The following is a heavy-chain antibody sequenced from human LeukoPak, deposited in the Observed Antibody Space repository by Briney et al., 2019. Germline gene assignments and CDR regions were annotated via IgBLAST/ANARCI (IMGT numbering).Heavy chain of an antibody. J-gene: IGHJ4*02. Sequence: GGSLRLSCAASGCIVSGNFMNWVRQAPGKGLEWVSILYAGGTTSYTDSVKGRFTISRDSSKNTLYLQMKSLRAEDTAVYYCARGFPPAHWGQGTLVTVSS. D-gene: IGHD3-10*01. CDR1: GCIVSGNF. CDR3: ARGFPPAH. CDR2: LYAGGTT. V-gene: IGHV3-53*01.